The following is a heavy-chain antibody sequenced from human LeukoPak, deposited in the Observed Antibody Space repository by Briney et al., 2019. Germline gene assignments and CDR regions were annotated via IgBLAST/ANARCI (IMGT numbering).Heavy chain of an antibody. CDR3: ARSYVDAFDI. CDR1: GGSFSGYY. CDR2: INHSGST. V-gene: IGHV4-34*01. D-gene: IGHD3-16*01. Sequence: SETLSLTCAVYGGSFSGYYWSWIRQPPGKGLEWIGEINHSGSTNYNPSLKSRVTISVDTSKNQFSLKLSSVTAADTAMYYCARSYVDAFDIWGQGTMVTVSS. J-gene: IGHJ3*02.